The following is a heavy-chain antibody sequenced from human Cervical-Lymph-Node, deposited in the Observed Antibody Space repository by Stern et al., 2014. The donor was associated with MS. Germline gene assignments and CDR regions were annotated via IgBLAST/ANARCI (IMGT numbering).Heavy chain of an antibody. CDR3: VAYASGANINF. V-gene: IGHV3-33*01. Sequence: QVQLVESGGGVVQPGTSLRLSCAAFGFTFSTHGMHWVRQAPGKGLEWVAVIWYDGSNEAYGSSVKGRVTISRDNSKNMLYLQMNSLRAEDTAVYYCVAYASGANINFWGQGTLVTVSS. CDR2: IWYDGSNE. J-gene: IGHJ4*02. D-gene: IGHD2-2*01. CDR1: GFTFSTHG.